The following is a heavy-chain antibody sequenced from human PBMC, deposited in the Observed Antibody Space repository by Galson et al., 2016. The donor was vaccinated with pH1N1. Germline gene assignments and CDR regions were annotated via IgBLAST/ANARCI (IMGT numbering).Heavy chain of an antibody. CDR1: GFTFDDSA. CDR3: AKVRGVLSGYMDV. CDR2: ISWNGGTT. Sequence: SLRLSCAASGFTFDDSAMHWVRQAPGKGLEWVSGISWNGGTTGYADSVQGRFTVSRDNVKHSLYLQMNSLRPEETALYYCAKVRGVLSGYMDVWGKGTTVTVSS. V-gene: IGHV3-9*01. D-gene: IGHD3-9*01. J-gene: IGHJ6*04.